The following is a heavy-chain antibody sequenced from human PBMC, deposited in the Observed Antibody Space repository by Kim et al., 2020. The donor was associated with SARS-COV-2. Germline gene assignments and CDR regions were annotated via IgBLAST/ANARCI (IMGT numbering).Heavy chain of an antibody. CDR1: GFNFSAYS. V-gene: IGHV3-21*06. D-gene: IGHD3-10*01. J-gene: IGHJ6*02. CDR3: ARDTGRLALSSGMDV. Sequence: GGSLRLSCVASGFNFSAYSMNWVRHAPGKGLEWVSYINQLNSHRYFTGSVRGRFTISRDNAKNSLYLQLSGLTGEDTGVYSCARDTGRLALSSGMDVWGQGTTVTVS. CDR2: INQLNSHR.